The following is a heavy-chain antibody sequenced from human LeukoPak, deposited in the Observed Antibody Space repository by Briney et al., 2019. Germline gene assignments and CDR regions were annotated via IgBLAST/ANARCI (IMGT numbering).Heavy chain of an antibody. CDR2: MNPNSGNT. D-gene: IGHD4-17*01. CDR3: ARGANDYGDYGY. V-gene: IGHV1-8*01. CDR1: GYTFTSYD. J-gene: IGHJ4*02. Sequence: ASVKGSCTASGYTFTSYDINWVRQAPGQGLEWMGWMNPNSGNTGYAQKFQGRVTMTRNTSISTAYMELSSLRSEDTAVYYCARGANDYGDYGYWGRGTLVTVSS.